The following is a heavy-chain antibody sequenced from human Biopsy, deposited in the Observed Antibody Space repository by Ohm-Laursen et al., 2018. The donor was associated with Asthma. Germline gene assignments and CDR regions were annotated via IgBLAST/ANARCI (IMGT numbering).Heavy chain of an antibody. CDR3: AKDFRGIAVAGDRGFDY. D-gene: IGHD6-19*01. J-gene: IGHJ4*02. CDR1: GFTFSSSA. CDR2: ITGSGGTT. Sequence: GSLRLSCAASGFTFSSSAMSWVRQAPGKGLERVPAITGSGGTTYYADSVRGRFTISRNNSKSTLFLQMDSLSAEDTAVYYCAKDFRGIAVAGDRGFDYWGQGTLVTVSS. V-gene: IGHV3-23*01.